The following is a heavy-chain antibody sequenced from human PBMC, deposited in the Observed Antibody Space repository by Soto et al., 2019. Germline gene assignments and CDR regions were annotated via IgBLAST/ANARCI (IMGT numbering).Heavy chain of an antibody. V-gene: IGHV3-21*01. D-gene: IGHD6-13*01. CDR2: ISSSSSYI. J-gene: IGHJ6*02. CDR3: ARDRKQLVLVREWDYYYGMDV. CDR1: GFTFSSYS. Sequence: PGGSLRLSCAASGFTFSSYSMNWVRQAPGKGLEWVSSISSSSSYIYYADSVKGRFTISRDNAKNSLYLQMNSLRAEDTAVYYCARDRKQLVLVREWDYYYGMDVWGQGTTVTVSS.